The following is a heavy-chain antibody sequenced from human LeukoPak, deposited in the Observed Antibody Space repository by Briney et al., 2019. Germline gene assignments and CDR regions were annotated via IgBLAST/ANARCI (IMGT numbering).Heavy chain of an antibody. CDR1: GFTLSDYY. V-gene: IGHV3-11*01. CDR3: ARVRYCGGDCPLDSFDI. D-gene: IGHD2-21*02. Sequence: GSLRLSCAASGFTLSDYYMSWIRQDPGKGLEWVSYISSSGSTIYYADSVKGQFTISRDNAKNSLYLQMNSLRAEDTAVYYCARVRYCGGDCPLDSFDIWGQGTMVTVSS. CDR2: ISSSGSTI. J-gene: IGHJ3*02.